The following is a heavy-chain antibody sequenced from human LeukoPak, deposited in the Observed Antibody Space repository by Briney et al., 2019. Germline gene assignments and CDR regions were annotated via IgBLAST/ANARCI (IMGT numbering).Heavy chain of an antibody. Sequence: ASVTVSCEASGGTFSSYAISWVRQAPGQGLEWMGGIIPIFGTANYAQKFQGRVTITADESTSTAYMELSSLRSEDTAVYYCAIVSSTRMIGYYYYGMDVWGQGTTVTVSS. J-gene: IGHJ6*02. CDR1: GGTFSSYA. CDR2: IIPIFGTA. V-gene: IGHV1-69*13. D-gene: IGHD2-2*01. CDR3: AIVSSTRMIGYYYYGMDV.